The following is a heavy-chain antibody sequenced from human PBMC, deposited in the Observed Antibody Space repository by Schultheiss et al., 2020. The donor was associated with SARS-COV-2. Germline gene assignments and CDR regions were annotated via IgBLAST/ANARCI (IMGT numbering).Heavy chain of an antibody. D-gene: IGHD3-16*01. CDR2: IYYSGST. V-gene: IGHV4-30-4*01. CDR3: ARVPPGLVRSNWYYHGLDV. Sequence: SETLSLTCTVSGGSISSGDYYWSWIRQPPGKGLEWIGYIYYSGSTYYNPSLKSRVTISVDASKNQFSLKLSSVTAADTAVYFCARVPPGLVRSNWYYHGLDVWGQGTTVTVSS. J-gene: IGHJ6*02. CDR1: GGSISSGDYY.